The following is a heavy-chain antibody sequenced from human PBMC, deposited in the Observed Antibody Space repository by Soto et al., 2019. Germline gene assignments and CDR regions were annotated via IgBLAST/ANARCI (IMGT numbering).Heavy chain of an antibody. J-gene: IGHJ4*02. D-gene: IGHD3-22*01. CDR1: GGSISSYY. CDR2: IYYSGST. Sequence: SETLSLTCTVSGGSISSYYWSWIRQPPGKGLEWIGYIYYSGSTNYNPSLKSRVTISVDTSKNQFSLKLSSVTAADTAVYYCARTPRGGSSGLPFDYWGQGTLVTVSS. CDR3: ARTPRGGSSGLPFDY. V-gene: IGHV4-59*01.